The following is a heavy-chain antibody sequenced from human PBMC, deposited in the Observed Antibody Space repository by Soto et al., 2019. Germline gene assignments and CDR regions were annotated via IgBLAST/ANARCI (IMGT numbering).Heavy chain of an antibody. J-gene: IGHJ4*02. CDR3: ASAEYRYGDRENE. V-gene: IGHV4-30-4*01. CDR1: GGSISSGDYY. Sequence: QLQLQESGPGRVKPSQTLSLTCTVSGGSISSGDYYWSWIRQPPGKGLEWIGYIYYSGSTYYNTSLKSRVTISVDSSKTQFSLKLSSVPAADTAVYYCASAEYRYGDRENEWGQGTLGTVCS. D-gene: IGHD5-18*01. CDR2: IYYSGST.